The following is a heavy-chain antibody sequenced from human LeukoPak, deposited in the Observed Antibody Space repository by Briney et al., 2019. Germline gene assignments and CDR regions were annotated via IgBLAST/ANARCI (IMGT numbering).Heavy chain of an antibody. V-gene: IGHV3-23*01. J-gene: IGHJ4*02. CDR3: AKDYGGSFHKPFDY. CDR2: ISGSGGST. Sequence: GGSLRLSCAASGFPFSSCAMNWVRQAPGKGLEWVSTISGSGGSTYYADSVKGRFTISRDNSKNTLYMQMNSLRAEDTAVYYCAKDYGGSFHKPFDYWGQGTLVTVSS. CDR1: GFPFSSCA. D-gene: IGHD1-26*01.